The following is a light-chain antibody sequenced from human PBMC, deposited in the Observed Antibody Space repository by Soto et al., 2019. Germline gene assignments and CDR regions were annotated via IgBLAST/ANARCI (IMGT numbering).Light chain of an antibody. J-gene: IGKJ2*01. CDR1: QHISSW. Sequence: DIQMTQSPSSMSASVGDRVIITCRASQHISSWLAWYQQKPGRAPNLLIYSASSLQSGVPSRFSGSGSGTDFTLTISSLQPEDFATYYCQQANSFPHTFGQGTKLEI. CDR3: QQANSFPHT. CDR2: SAS. V-gene: IGKV1-12*01.